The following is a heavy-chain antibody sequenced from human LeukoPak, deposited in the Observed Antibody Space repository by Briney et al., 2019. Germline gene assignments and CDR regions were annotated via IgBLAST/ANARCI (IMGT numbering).Heavy chain of an antibody. Sequence: GGSLRLSCAASGFTFSTYSMNWVRQAPGKGLEWIAYITGGSGTIYYADSVKGRFTISRDNANNLLYLEMKSLTPEDTAVFYCARDADDRSSWAFDIWGQGTLVTV. CDR1: GFTFSTYS. V-gene: IGHV3-48*01. CDR3: ARDADDRSSWAFDI. D-gene: IGHD2-2*01. J-gene: IGHJ3*02. CDR2: ITGGSGTI.